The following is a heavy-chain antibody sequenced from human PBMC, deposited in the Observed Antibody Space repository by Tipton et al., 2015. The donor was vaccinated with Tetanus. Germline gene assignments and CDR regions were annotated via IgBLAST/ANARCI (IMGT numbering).Heavy chain of an antibody. J-gene: IGHJ6*02. D-gene: IGHD6-19*01. Sequence: QSGPEVKKPGASVKVSCKASGYTFTHYGISWVRQAPGRGLEWVGWISPFTGDTEYAQNLQDRLILTTDTSTATAYVEVRSLTSDDTAVYYCARDRAVPVQAYGTDVWGQGTSVTVSS. CDR3: ARDRAVPVQAYGTDV. CDR2: ISPFTGDT. CDR1: GYTFTHYG. V-gene: IGHV1-18*01.